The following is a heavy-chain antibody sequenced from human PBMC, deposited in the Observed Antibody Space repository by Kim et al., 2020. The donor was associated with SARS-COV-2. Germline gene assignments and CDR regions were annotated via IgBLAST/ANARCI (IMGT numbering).Heavy chain of an antibody. D-gene: IGHD6-13*01. Sequence: SETLSLTCTVSGGSISSSSYYWGWIHQPPGKGLEWIGSIYYSGSTYYNPSLKSRVTISVDTSKNQFSLKLSSVTAADTAVYYCARQFGGSSWPIDYWGQGTLVTVSS. V-gene: IGHV4-39*01. CDR2: IYYSGST. CDR3: ARQFGGSSWPIDY. J-gene: IGHJ4*02. CDR1: GGSISSSSYY.